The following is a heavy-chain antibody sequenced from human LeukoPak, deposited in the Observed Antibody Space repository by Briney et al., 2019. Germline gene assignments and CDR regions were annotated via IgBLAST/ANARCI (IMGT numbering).Heavy chain of an antibody. CDR1: GFTFISYS. CDR3: ARGGGYSYGPRFDY. CDR2: ISSSGSTI. V-gene: IGHV3-48*04. J-gene: IGHJ4*02. D-gene: IGHD5-18*01. Sequence: GGSLRLSCAASGFTFISYSMNWVRQAPGKGLEWVSYISSSGSTIYYADSVKGRFTISRDNAKNSLYLQMNSLRAEDTAVYYCARGGGYSYGPRFDYWGQGTLVTVSS.